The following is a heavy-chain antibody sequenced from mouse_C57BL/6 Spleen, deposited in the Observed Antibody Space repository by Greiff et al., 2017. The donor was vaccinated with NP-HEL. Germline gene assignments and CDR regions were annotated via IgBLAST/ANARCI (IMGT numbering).Heavy chain of an antibody. Sequence: QVQLKQPGAELVMPGASVKLSCKASGYTFTSYWMHWVKQRPGQGLEWIGEIDPSDSYTNYNQKFKGKSTLTVDKSSSTAYMQLSSLTSEDSAVYYCARYYGSSHWYFDVWGTGTTVTVSS. CDR3: ARYYGSSHWYFDV. J-gene: IGHJ1*03. CDR1: GYTFTSYW. CDR2: IDPSDSYT. V-gene: IGHV1-69*01. D-gene: IGHD1-1*01.